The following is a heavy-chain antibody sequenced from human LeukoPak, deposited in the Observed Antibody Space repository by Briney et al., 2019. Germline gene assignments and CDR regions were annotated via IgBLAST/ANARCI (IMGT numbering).Heavy chain of an antibody. J-gene: IGHJ4*02. D-gene: IGHD1-26*01. V-gene: IGHV4-59*08. CDR3: ARHSGASPHYFDY. CDR2: IYYSGST. CDR1: GVSISSYY. Sequence: SETLSLTCTVSGVSISSYYWSWIRQPPGKGLEWIGYIYYSGSTNYNPSLKSRVTMSVATSNNQFSLRLSSVTAADTAIYYCARHSGASPHYFDYWGQGALVTVSS.